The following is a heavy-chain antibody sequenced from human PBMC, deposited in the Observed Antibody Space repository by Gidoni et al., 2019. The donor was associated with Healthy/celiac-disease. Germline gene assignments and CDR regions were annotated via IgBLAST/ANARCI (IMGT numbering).Heavy chain of an antibody. Sequence: EVQLLESGGGLVQPGGSLRLSCAASGFTFSSYAMRWVRQAPGKGLEGVWAISGSGGSTYYADSVKGRFTISRDNSKNTLYLQMNSLRAEDTAVYYCAKNGEWLVSYYFDYWGQGTLVTVSS. J-gene: IGHJ4*02. D-gene: IGHD6-19*01. CDR1: GFTFSSYA. CDR3: AKNGEWLVSYYFDY. CDR2: ISGSGGST. V-gene: IGHV3-23*01.